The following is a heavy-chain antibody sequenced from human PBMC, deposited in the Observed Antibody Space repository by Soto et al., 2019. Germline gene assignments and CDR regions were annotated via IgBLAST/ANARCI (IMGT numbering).Heavy chain of an antibody. CDR2: IYYSGST. J-gene: IGHJ4*02. CDR1: GGSISSYY. V-gene: IGHV4-59*08. Sequence: SETLSLTCTVSGGSISSYYWSWIRQPPGKGLEWIGYIYYSGSTNYNPSLKSRVTISVDTSKNQFSLKLSSVTAADTAVYYCARQMPPRYSSSWAPDYWGQGTQVTVS. D-gene: IGHD6-13*01. CDR3: ARQMPPRYSSSWAPDY.